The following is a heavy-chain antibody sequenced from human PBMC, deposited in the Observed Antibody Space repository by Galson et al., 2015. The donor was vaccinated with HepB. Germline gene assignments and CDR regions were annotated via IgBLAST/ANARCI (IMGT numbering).Heavy chain of an antibody. V-gene: IGHV1-69*13. CDR1: GGTFSSYA. J-gene: IGHJ2*01. Sequence: SVKVSCKASGGTFSSYAISWVRQAPGQGLEWMGGIIPIFGTANYAQKFQGRVTITADESTSTAYMELSSLRSEDTAVYYCVRDGADYYDSSGYWYFDLWGRGTLVTVSS. CDR3: VRDGADYYDSSGYWYFDL. CDR2: IIPIFGTA. D-gene: IGHD3-22*01.